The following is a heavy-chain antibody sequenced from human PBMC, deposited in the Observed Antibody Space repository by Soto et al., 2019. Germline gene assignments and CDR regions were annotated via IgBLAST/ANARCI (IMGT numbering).Heavy chain of an antibody. CDR1: GFTFSSYG. J-gene: IGHJ6*02. Sequence: QVQLVESGGGVVQPGRALRLSCAASGFTFSSYGMHWVRQAPGKGLEWVAVIWYDGSNKYYADSVKGRFTISRDNSKNTLYLQMNSLRAEDTAVYYCPRGHYGMDVWGQGTTVTVSS. CDR3: PRGHYGMDV. V-gene: IGHV3-33*01. CDR2: IWYDGSNK.